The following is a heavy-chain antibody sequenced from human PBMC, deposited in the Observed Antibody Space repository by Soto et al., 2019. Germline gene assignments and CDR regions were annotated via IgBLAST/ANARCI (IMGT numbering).Heavy chain of an antibody. CDR3: AIQAWTYDVGLEAAVTVGGALAS. CDR2: ISSDGTTT. J-gene: IGHJ1*01. V-gene: IGHV3-74*01. Sequence: EVQLVQSGGGLAQPGKSLRLSCAASGFTFRKFWMHWVRQVPGKGPVWVSYISSDGTTTDYADSVKGRFTISRDNAKDTLYLQMVSLRAEDTAGYDCAIQAWTYDVGLEAAVTVGGALASWGQGTLVTVSS. D-gene: IGHD3-16*01. CDR1: GFTFRKFW.